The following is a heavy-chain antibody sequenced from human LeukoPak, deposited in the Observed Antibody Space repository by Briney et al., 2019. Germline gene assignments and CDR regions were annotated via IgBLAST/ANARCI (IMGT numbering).Heavy chain of an antibody. Sequence: PGGSLRLSCAASGFTVSSNYMSWVRQAPGKGLEWVSVIYSGGSTYYADSVKGRFTISRDNSKNTLYLQMNSLRAEDTAVYYCARARGYYDSSGYSYYFDYWGQGTLVTVSS. J-gene: IGHJ4*02. D-gene: IGHD3-22*01. V-gene: IGHV3-53*01. CDR3: ARARGYYDSSGYSYYFDY. CDR2: IYSGGST. CDR1: GFTVSSNY.